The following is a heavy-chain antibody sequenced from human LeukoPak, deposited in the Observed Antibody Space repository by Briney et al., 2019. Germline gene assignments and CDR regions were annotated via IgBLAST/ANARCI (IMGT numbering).Heavy chain of an antibody. J-gene: IGHJ4*02. CDR1: GYTFTSYY. D-gene: IGHD6-19*01. V-gene: IGHV1-2*06. Sequence: ASVKVSCKASGYTFTSYYMHWVRQAPGQGLEWMGRINPNSGGTNYAQKFQGRVTMTRDTSNSTAYMELSRLRSDDTAVYYCARALKQWLVRGGNFDYWGQGTLVTVSS. CDR2: INPNSGGT. CDR3: ARALKQWLVRGGNFDY.